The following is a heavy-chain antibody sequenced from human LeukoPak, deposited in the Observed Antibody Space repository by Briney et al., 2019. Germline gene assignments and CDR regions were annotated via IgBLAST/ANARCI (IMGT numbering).Heavy chain of an antibody. Sequence: PGGSLRLSCAASGFTFSSYSMNWVRQAPGKGLEWVSYISSSSSTIYYADSVKGRFTISRDNAKNSLYLQMNSLRDDDTAVYYCARGDSSGYYYFDYWGQGTLVTVSS. V-gene: IGHV3-48*02. J-gene: IGHJ4*02. CDR2: ISSSSSTI. D-gene: IGHD6-19*01. CDR1: GFTFSSYS. CDR3: ARGDSSGYYYFDY.